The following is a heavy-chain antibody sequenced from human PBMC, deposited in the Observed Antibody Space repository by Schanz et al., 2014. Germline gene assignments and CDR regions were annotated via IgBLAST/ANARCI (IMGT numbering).Heavy chain of an antibody. CDR2: IYSDGST. V-gene: IGHV3-66*01. CDR3: ARDPGGTKTHGL. D-gene: IGHD2-15*01. J-gene: IGHJ4*02. Sequence: VQLVESGGGVVQPGGSLRLSCAASGFTVGNNYMSWVRQAPGKGLECVSIIYSDGSTYYVDSVKGRFIISRDNSKNTVYLQMNSLRAEDTAVYYCARDPGGTKTHGLWGQGTLVTVSS. CDR1: GFTVGNNY.